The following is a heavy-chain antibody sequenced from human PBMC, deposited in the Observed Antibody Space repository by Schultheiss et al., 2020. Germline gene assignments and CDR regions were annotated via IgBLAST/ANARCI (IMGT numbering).Heavy chain of an antibody. Sequence: LKISCAASGFTFSSYAMSWVRQAPGKGLEWVSYISSSSSYIYYADSVKGRFTISRDNAKNSLYLQMNSLRAEDTAVYYCASTILDVDTAYFDYWGQGTLVTVSS. V-gene: IGHV3-21*05. CDR1: GFTFSSYA. CDR3: ASTILDVDTAYFDY. CDR2: ISSSSSYI. D-gene: IGHD5-18*01. J-gene: IGHJ4*02.